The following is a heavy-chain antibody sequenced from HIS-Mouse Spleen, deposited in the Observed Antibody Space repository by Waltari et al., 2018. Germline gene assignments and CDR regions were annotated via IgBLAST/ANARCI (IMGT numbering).Heavy chain of an antibody. CDR3: AREIPYSSSWYDWYFDL. V-gene: IGHV4-39*07. CDR2: IYYSGST. Sequence: QLQLQESGPGLVKPSETLSLTCTVSGVSISSSSYYWGWIPQPPGKGLEWIGSIYYSGSTYYNPSLKSRVTISVDTSKNQFSLKLSSVTAADTAVYYCAREIPYSSSWYDWYFDLWGRGTLVTVSS. J-gene: IGHJ2*01. D-gene: IGHD6-13*01. CDR1: GVSISSSSYY.